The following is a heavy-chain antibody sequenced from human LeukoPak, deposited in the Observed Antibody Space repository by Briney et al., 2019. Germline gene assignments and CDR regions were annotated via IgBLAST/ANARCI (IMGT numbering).Heavy chain of an antibody. J-gene: IGHJ4*02. CDR1: GFTFSSYG. CDR2: ISYDGSNK. D-gene: IGHD6-19*01. Sequence: PGGSLRLSCAASGFTFSSYGMHWVRQAPGKGLEWVAVISYDGSNKYYADSVKGRFTISRDNSKNTLYLQMNSLRSEDTAVYYCARPTVAGKSGLAYWGQGTLVTVSS. V-gene: IGHV3-30*03. CDR3: ARPTVAGKSGLAY.